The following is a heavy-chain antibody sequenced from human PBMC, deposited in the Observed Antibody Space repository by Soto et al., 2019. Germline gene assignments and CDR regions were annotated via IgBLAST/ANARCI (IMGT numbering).Heavy chain of an antibody. CDR1: GFTFSSYA. J-gene: IGHJ4*02. D-gene: IGHD2-8*01. CDR2: IVGSGGST. CDR3: KKERVAAAYAETSPFDF. V-gene: IGHV3-23*01. Sequence: EVQLLESGGGLVQPGGSLRLSCAASGFTFSSYAMGWVRQAPGTGLEWVSVIVGSGGSTYFADSVNGRFSISRDNSKKTLYLHMNSLSVEDTDRYFCKKERVAAAYAETSPFDFWCQGIVVTVAS.